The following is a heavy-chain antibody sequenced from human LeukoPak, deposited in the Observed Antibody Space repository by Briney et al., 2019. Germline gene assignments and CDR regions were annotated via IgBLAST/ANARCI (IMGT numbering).Heavy chain of an antibody. J-gene: IGHJ4*02. D-gene: IGHD4-4*01. CDR2: ISWNSGSI. V-gene: IGHV3-9*01. CDR1: GFTFDDYA. Sequence: PGGSLRLSCAASGFTFDDYAMHWVRHAPGKGLEWVSGISWNSGSIGYADSVKGRFTISRDNAKNSLYLQMNSLRAEDTALYYCAKADSTVTTLPYYFDYWGQGTLVTVSS. CDR3: AKADSTVTTLPYYFDY.